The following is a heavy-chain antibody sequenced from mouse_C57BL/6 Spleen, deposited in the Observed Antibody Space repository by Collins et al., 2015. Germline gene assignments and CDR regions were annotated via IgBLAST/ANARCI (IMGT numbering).Heavy chain of an antibody. Sequence: EVKLEESGGGLVQPGGSMKLSCVASGFTFSNYWMNWVRQSPEKGLEWVAEIRLKSNNYATHYAESVKGRFTISRDDSKSSVYLQMNNLRAEDTGIYYCTPFYYYGSSYGVFYAMDYWGQGTSVTVSS. CDR2: IRLKSNNYAT. J-gene: IGHJ4*01. CDR3: TPFYYYGSSYGVFYAMDY. CDR1: GFTFSNYW. V-gene: IGHV6-6*02. D-gene: IGHD1-1*01.